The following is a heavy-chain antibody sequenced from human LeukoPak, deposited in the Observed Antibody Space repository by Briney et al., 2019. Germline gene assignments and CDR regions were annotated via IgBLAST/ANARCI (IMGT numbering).Heavy chain of an antibody. CDR1: GFTFSSYS. Sequence: PGGSLRLSCAASGFTFSSYSMNWVRQAPGKGLEWASSISSSSSYIYYADSVKGRFTISRDNAKNSLYLQMNSLRAEDTAVYYCARDLSAYYYMDVWGKGTTVTVSS. V-gene: IGHV3-21*04. CDR3: ARDLSAYYYMDV. J-gene: IGHJ6*03. CDR2: ISSSSSYI.